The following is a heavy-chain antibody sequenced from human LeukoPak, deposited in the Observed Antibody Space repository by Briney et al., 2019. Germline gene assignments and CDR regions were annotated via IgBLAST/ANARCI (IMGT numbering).Heavy chain of an antibody. Sequence: GGSLRLSCAASGFTFSSYAMSWVRQAPGKGLEWVSAISGSGGSTYYADSVKGRFTISRDNSKNTLYLQMNSLRAEDTAVYYCAKGRYPVDTAFIDYWGRGTLVTVSS. CDR1: GFTFSSYA. CDR3: AKGRYPVDTAFIDY. V-gene: IGHV3-23*01. CDR2: ISGSGGST. J-gene: IGHJ4*02. D-gene: IGHD5-18*01.